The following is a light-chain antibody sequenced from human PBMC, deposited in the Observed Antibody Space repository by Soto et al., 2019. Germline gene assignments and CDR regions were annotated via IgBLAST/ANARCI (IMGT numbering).Light chain of an antibody. CDR3: QQSFSKFLYT. CDR2: AAS. Sequence: DIQMTQSPSSLSASVGDRVTIACRTSQGINDYLNWYQMKPGEAPKLLIYAASALQSGIPSRFSGSASGTDFTLTISSLQPEDFATYYCQQSFSKFLYTFGQGTKVDIK. J-gene: IGKJ2*01. V-gene: IGKV1-39*01. CDR1: QGINDY.